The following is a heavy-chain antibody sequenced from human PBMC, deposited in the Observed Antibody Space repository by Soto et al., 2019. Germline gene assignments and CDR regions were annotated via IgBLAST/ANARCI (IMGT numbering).Heavy chain of an antibody. Sequence: QVQLVQSGAEVKKPGSSVKVSCKASGGTFSSYAISWVRQAPGQGLEWMGGIIPIFGTANYAQKFQGRVTIXTXXSTSTAYMELSSLRSEDTAVYYCAGDGPHYDFCRLWGQGTLVTVSS. D-gene: IGHD3-3*01. V-gene: IGHV1-69*05. CDR1: GGTFSSYA. CDR3: AGDGPHYDFCRL. J-gene: IGHJ4*02. CDR2: IIPIFGTA.